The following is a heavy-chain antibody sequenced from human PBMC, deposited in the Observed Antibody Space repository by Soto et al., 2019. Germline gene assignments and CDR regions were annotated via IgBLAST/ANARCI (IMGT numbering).Heavy chain of an antibody. CDR2: IIPIFETT. CDR3: TQTPTVSGVSSLYWQL. V-gene: IGHV1-69*06. Sequence: QVHLVQSGAEVKRPGSSVKVSCKASGGTFNSQTISWVRQAPGKGLEWMGGIIPIFETTNYAQEFQGRVTITRDTSASTVYKELNSLRSEDADVYYCTQTPTVSGVSSLYWQLWGAGTLVTVS. CDR1: GGTFNSQT. D-gene: IGHD2-8*02. J-gene: IGHJ4*02.